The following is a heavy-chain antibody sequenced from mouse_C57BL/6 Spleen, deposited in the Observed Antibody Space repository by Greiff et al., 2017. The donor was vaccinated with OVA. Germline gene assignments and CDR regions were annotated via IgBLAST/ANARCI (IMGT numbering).Heavy chain of an antibody. CDR3: ARPPIYDGYYGYFDV. D-gene: IGHD2-3*01. V-gene: IGHV1-80*01. CDR1: GYAFSSYW. Sequence: QVQLQQSGAELVKPGASVKISCKASGYAFSSYWMNWVKQRPGKGLEWIGQIYPGDGDTNYNGTFKGKATLTADKSSSTAYMQLSSLTSEDSAVYFCARPPIYDGYYGYFDVWGTGTTVTVSS. J-gene: IGHJ1*03. CDR2: IYPGDGDT.